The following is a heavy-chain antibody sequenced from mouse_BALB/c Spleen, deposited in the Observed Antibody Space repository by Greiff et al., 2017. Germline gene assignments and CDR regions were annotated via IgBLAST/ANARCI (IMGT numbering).Heavy chain of an antibody. CDR3: IYGSSPYATDY. V-gene: IGHV14-4*02. CDR1: GFNIKDYY. J-gene: IGHJ4*01. D-gene: IGHD1-1*01. Sequence: EVQLQQSGAELVRSGASVKLSCTASGFNIKDYYMHWVKQRPEQGLEWIGWIDPENGDTEYAPKFQGKATMTADTSSNTAYLQLSSLTSEDTAVYYCIYGSSPYATDYWGQGTSVTVSS. CDR2: IDPENGDT.